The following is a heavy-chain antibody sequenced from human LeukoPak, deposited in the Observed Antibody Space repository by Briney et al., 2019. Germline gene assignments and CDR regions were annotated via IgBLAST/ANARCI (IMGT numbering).Heavy chain of an antibody. CDR3: AKSNGYGLVDI. CDR1: GFFFSDYY. Sequence: SGGSLRLSCAASGFFFSDYYMSWIRQAPGKGLEWIGNIFYSGSTYYSPSLRSRVTISLDTSRNQFSLKLNSVTAADTAVYYCAKSNGYGLVDIWGQGTMVTVSS. CDR2: IFYSGST. D-gene: IGHD3-10*01. V-gene: IGHV4-34*12. J-gene: IGHJ3*02.